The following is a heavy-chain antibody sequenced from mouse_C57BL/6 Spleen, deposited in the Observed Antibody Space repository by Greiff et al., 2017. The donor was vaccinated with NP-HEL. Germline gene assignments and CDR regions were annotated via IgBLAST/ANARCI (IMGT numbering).Heavy chain of an antibody. Sequence: QVQLQQPGAELVKPGASVKLSCKASGYTFTSYWMHWVKQRPGQGLEWIGMIHPNSGSTNYNEKFKSKATLTVDKSSSTAYMQLSSLTSEDSAVYYCAREPDYYGSSSYFDYWGQGTTLTVSS. J-gene: IGHJ2*01. D-gene: IGHD1-1*01. V-gene: IGHV1-64*01. CDR3: AREPDYYGSSSYFDY. CDR1: GYTFTSYW. CDR2: IHPNSGST.